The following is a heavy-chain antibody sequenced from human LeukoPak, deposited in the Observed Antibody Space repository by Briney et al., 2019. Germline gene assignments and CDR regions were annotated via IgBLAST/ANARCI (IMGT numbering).Heavy chain of an antibody. CDR1: GGSISTYY. J-gene: IGHJ4*02. D-gene: IGHD4-23*01. CDR2: ISYTVTS. CDR3: ARATVVTSIAVRGGFDY. V-gene: IGHV4-59*01. Sequence: SETLSLTCTVSGGSISTYYWSWIRQPPGKGLEWIGYISYTVTSNYNPSLKSRVTISVDTSKNQFSLKLSSVTAADTAVYYCARATVVTSIAVRGGFDYWGQGTLVTVSS.